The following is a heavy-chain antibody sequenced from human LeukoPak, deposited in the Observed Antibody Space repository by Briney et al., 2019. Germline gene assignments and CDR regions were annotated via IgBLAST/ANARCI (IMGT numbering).Heavy chain of an antibody. J-gene: IGHJ4*02. Sequence: GASVKVSCKASGYTFTDYYMHWVRQAPGQRLEWMGRINPNSGGTNYAQKFQGRVTMTRDTSISTAYMELSRLRSDDTAVYYCARIIAVAAKEVDYWGQGTLVTVSS. V-gene: IGHV1-2*06. CDR3: ARIIAVAAKEVDY. D-gene: IGHD6-19*01. CDR1: GYTFTDYY. CDR2: INPNSGGT.